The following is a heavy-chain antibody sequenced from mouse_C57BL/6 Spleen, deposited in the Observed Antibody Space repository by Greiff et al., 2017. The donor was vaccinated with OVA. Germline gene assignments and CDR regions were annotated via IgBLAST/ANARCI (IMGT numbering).Heavy chain of an antibody. Sequence: EVQLQQSGAELVKPGASVKLSCTASGFNFKDYYMHWVKQRTGQGLEWIGMIDPEDGDTNYAPKFQGKATITADTSSNTAYLQLSSLTSEDTAVYYCARQGFTEYSFDYWGQGTTLTVSS. CDR2: IDPEDGDT. V-gene: IGHV14-2*01. CDR1: GFNFKDYY. J-gene: IGHJ2*01. CDR3: ARQGFTEYSFDY. D-gene: IGHD1-1*01.